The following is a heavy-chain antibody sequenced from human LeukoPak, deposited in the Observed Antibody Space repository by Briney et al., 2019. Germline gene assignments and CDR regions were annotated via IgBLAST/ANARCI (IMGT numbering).Heavy chain of an antibody. V-gene: IGHV4-59*08. CDR3: ARGQFWSGYSI. CDR1: GGSISSYY. D-gene: IGHD3-3*02. Sequence: SETLSLTCTVSGGSISSYYWSWIRQPPGKGLEWIGYIYYSGSTNYNPSLKSRVTISVDTSKNQFSLNLSSVTAADTAVYYCARGQFWSGYSIWGQGTLVTVSS. CDR2: IYYSGST. J-gene: IGHJ4*02.